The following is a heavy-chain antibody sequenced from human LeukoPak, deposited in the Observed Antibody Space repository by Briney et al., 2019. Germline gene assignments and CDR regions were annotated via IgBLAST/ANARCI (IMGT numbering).Heavy chain of an antibody. D-gene: IGHD6-19*01. V-gene: IGHV3-66*04. CDR3: ARLFGSGWPGYFYYAMDV. Sequence: PGGTLRLSCAASGITVKSTYISWARQAPGKGLEWVSVAYSDGNTYYAGSVKGRFTISRDNSKNTLFLQMNSLRAEDTAVYYCARLFGSGWPGYFYYAMDVWGQGTTVAVSS. CDR1: GITVKSTY. J-gene: IGHJ6*02. CDR2: AYSDGNT.